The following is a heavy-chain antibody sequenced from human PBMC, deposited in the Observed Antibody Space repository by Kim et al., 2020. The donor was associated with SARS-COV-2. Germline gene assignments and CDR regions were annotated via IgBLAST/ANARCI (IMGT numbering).Heavy chain of an antibody. D-gene: IGHD6-19*01. V-gene: IGHV1-18*01. CDR3: ARDIAAADSSGWYDY. CDR1: GYTFTSYG. J-gene: IGHJ4*02. Sequence: ASVKVSCKASGYTFTSYGISWVRQAPGQGLEWMGWISAYNGNTNYAQKLQGRVTMTTDTSTSTAYMELRSLRSDDTAVYYCARDIAAADSSGWYDYWGQGTLVTVSS. CDR2: ISAYNGNT.